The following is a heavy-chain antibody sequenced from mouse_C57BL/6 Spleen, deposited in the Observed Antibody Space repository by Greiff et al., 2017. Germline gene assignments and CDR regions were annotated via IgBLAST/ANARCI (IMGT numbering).Heavy chain of an antibody. J-gene: IGHJ4*01. CDR3: TKGWVYAMDY. CDR2: IDPENGDT. Sequence: EVKLVESGAELVRPGASVKLSCTASGFNIKDDYMHWVKQRPEQGLEWIGWIDPENGDTEYASKFQGKATITADTSSNTAYLQLSSLASEDTAVYYCTKGWVYAMDYWGQGTSVTVSS. CDR1: GFNIKDDY. D-gene: IGHD3-3*01. V-gene: IGHV14-4*01.